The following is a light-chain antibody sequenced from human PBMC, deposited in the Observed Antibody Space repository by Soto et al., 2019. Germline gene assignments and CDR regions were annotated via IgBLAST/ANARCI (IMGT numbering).Light chain of an antibody. J-gene: IGLJ1*01. CDR3: SSYTSSSIYV. CDR2: EGT. CDR1: SSDVGGYNL. V-gene: IGLV2-23*01. Sequence: LTQPASVSESPGQSITVSCAGTSSDVGGYNLVSWYQQHPGKAPKLIIYEGTERPSGISPRFSGSKFGNTASLTISGLQAEDEANYYCSSYTSSSIYVFGSGTKVTVL.